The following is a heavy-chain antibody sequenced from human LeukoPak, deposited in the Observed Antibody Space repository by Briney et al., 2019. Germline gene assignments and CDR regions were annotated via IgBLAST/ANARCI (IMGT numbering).Heavy chain of an antibody. J-gene: IGHJ3*02. CDR1: GDSITSYY. Sequence: SETLSLTCIVSGDSITSYYLSWIRQSPGKGLEWIGNIYYSGDIHYNPSLKSRVTISVDTAKNQFSLKLDSVTAADTAVYHCARHANGDIGHSFDIWGQGTMVTVSS. CDR2: IYYSGDI. V-gene: IGHV4-59*08. CDR3: ARHANGDIGHSFDI.